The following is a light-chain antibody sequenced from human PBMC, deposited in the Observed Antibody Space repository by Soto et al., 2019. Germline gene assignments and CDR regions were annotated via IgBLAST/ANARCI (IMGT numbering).Light chain of an antibody. Sequence: DTVLTQSPGTLSLSPGERATLSCRASQSVGTYLAWYQQKPGQAPRLLLYGASSRATGIPDRFRGSGSGTDFTLTISRLEPEDFAVYYCQQYGGLPTFGQGTKVDIK. CDR3: QQYGGLPT. CDR1: QSVGTY. V-gene: IGKV3-20*01. CDR2: GAS. J-gene: IGKJ1*01.